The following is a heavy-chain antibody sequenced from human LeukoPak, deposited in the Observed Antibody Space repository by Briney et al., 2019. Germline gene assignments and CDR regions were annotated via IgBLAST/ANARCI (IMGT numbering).Heavy chain of an antibody. V-gene: IGHV4-34*01. D-gene: IGHD5-24*01. Sequence: RAPETLSLTCAVYGGSFSGYYWSWIRQPPGKGLEWIGEINHSGSTNYNPSLKSRVTISVDTSKNQFSLKLSSVTAADTAVYYCARAEMATKTYDYWGQGTLVTVSS. CDR1: GGSFSGYY. CDR2: INHSGST. CDR3: ARAEMATKTYDY. J-gene: IGHJ4*02.